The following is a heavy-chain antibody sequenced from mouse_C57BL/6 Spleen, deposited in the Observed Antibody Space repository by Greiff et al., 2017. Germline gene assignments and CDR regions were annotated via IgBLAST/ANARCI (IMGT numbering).Heavy chain of an antibody. J-gene: IGHJ2*01. D-gene: IGHD1-1*01. Sequence: EVKLVESGPGLVKPSQSLSLTCSVTGYSITSGYYWNWIRQSPGNKLEWMGYISYDGSNNYNPSLKNRISITRDTSKNQFFLKLNSVTTEDTATYYCARAHYYGSSPFGYWGQGTTLTVSS. CDR2: ISYDGSN. CDR1: GYSITSGYY. V-gene: IGHV3-6*01. CDR3: ARAHYYGSSPFGY.